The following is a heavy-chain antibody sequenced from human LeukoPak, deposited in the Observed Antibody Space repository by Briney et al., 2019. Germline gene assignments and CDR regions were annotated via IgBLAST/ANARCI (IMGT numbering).Heavy chain of an antibody. V-gene: IGHV1-69*06. CDR3: ARDRAVTTNWFDP. CDR2: IIPIFGTA. J-gene: IGHJ5*02. Sequence: SVKVSCKASGGTYSSYAISWVRQAPGQGLEWMGRIIPIFGTANYAQKFQGRVTITADKSTSTAYTELSSLRSEDTAVYYCARDRAVTTNWFDPWGQGTLVTVSS. D-gene: IGHD4-11*01. CDR1: GGTYSSYA.